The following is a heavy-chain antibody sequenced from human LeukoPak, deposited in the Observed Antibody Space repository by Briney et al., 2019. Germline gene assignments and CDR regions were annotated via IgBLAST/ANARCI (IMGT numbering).Heavy chain of an antibody. CDR3: ARNDFGSGWLGDY. CDR2: ISGGGGST. Sequence: GGSLRLSCAASDFTFSTYGMSWVRQAPGKGLEWVSSISGGGGSTYYADSVKGRFTISRDTSKNTLFLQMNSLRVEDTAVYYCARNDFGSGWLGDYWGQGTLVTVFS. CDR1: DFTFSTYG. D-gene: IGHD6-19*01. J-gene: IGHJ4*02. V-gene: IGHV3-23*01.